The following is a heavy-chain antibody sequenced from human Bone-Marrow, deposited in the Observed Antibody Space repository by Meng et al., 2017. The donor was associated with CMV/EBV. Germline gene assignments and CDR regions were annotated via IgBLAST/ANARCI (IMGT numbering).Heavy chain of an antibody. CDR3: ARDVWGDIVVVPAAIGGS. Sequence: ASVKVSCKASGGTFSSYAISWVRQAPGQGLEWMGWINPNSGGTNYAQKFQGRVTMTRDTSISTAYMELSRLRSDDTAVYYCARDVWGDIVVVPAAIGGSWGQGTLVTVSS. CDR1: GGTFSSYA. J-gene: IGHJ5*02. CDR2: INPNSGGT. D-gene: IGHD2-2*01. V-gene: IGHV1-2*02.